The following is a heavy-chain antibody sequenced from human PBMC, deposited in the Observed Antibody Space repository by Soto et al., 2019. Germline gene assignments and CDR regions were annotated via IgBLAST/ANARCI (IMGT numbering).Heavy chain of an antibody. Sequence: SLRLSCVVSGFSFRSFGMHWVRQAPGKGLEWVAFIWFDGSNQDHADSVKGRFTISRDNSKNTLFLQMNSLRVEDTAVYYCARDNSGRPHWLDPWGQGALVTVSS. CDR1: GFSFRSFG. V-gene: IGHV3-33*01. D-gene: IGHD1-26*01. CDR3: ARDNSGRPHWLDP. J-gene: IGHJ5*02. CDR2: IWFDGSNQ.